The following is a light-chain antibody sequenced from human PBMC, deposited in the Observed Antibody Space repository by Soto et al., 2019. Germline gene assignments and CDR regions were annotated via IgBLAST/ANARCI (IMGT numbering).Light chain of an antibody. Sequence: QSVLTQPPSVSGAPGQRVTISCTGSSSNIGAGYDVHWYQQLPGTAPKLLIYGNSNRPSGVPDRFSGSKSGTSASLAITGLHADDEADYYCQSYDGSLSGYVFGTGTKLTVL. CDR2: GNS. V-gene: IGLV1-40*01. J-gene: IGLJ1*01. CDR3: QSYDGSLSGYV. CDR1: SSNIGAGYD.